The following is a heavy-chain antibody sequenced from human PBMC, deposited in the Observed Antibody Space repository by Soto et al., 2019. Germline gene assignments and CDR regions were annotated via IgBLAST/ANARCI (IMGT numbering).Heavy chain of an antibody. CDR1: GYTFTSYG. J-gene: IGHJ6*02. Sequence: QVQLVQSGGEVKKPGASVKLSCTASGYTFTSYGISWVRQAPGQGLEWMGGISAYNGKTNYAQNVQGRVTMTTDTSTRTAYMDLRSLRSDDTAVYYCARGGDVNYYHGMDVWGQGTTVTVSS. V-gene: IGHV1-18*01. CDR3: ARGGDVNYYHGMDV. D-gene: IGHD5-12*01. CDR2: ISAYNGKT.